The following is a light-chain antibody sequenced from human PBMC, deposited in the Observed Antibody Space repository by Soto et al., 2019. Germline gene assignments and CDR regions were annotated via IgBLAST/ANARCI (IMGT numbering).Light chain of an antibody. J-gene: IGKJ5*01. CDR1: QSISNN. CDR3: QQYNNWPIT. Sequence: EVVMPQSPATLSVSPGERATLSCMATQSISNNLAWYQQKAGQAPRLLIYGASTRATGIPARFSGSGSGTEFTLTISSLQSEDFAVYYCQQYNNWPITFGQGTRLEIK. V-gene: IGKV3-15*01. CDR2: GAS.